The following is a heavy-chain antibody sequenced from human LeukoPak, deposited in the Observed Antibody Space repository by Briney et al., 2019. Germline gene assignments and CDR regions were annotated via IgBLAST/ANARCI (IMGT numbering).Heavy chain of an antibody. V-gene: IGHV3-23*01. D-gene: IGHD5-12*01. CDR3: ARDRGVAAHLDY. CDR2: ISANGGRT. J-gene: IGHJ4*02. CDR1: GFTFSTYA. Sequence: GGSLRLSCAASGFTFSTYAMGWVRQAPGKGLEWVSGISANGGRTYYADSVKGRFTISRDNSKNTLYLQMSSLRAEDTAVYYCARDRGVAAHLDYWGQGTLVTVSS.